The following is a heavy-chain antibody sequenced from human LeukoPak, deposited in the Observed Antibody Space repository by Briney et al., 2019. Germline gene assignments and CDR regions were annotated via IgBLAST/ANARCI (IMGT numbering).Heavy chain of an antibody. CDR2: IRSDGSVT. J-gene: IGHJ4*02. CDR1: GFTFSSYG. CDR3: ARSDFLDY. Sequence: PGGSLTLSCAASGFTFSSYGRYWARQTPGKGLVWVSRIRSDGSVTSYGDSVKGRSTISRDNAKNTLYLQMNSLRAEDTAVYYCARSDFLDYWGQGTLVTVSS. V-gene: IGHV3-74*01.